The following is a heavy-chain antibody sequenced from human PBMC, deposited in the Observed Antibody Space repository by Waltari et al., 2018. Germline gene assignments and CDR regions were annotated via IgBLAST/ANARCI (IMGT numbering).Heavy chain of an antibody. D-gene: IGHD6-19*01. CDR2: ISSISSYL. CDR3: AGDRGVAVAGTETYGMDV. V-gene: IGHV3-21*01. Sequence: EVQLVESGGGLVQPGGYLRLSCEASGFTLSSSYLHWVRQVPGKGLGWVDSISSISSYLYYADSVKGRFTISRENAKNSLYLQMNSLRAEDTAVYYCAGDRGVAVAGTETYGMDVWGQGTTVTVSS. CDR1: GFTLSSSY. J-gene: IGHJ6*02.